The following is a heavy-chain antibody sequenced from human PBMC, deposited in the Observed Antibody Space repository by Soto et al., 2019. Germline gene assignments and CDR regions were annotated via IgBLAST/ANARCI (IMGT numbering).Heavy chain of an antibody. V-gene: IGHV3-66*04. D-gene: IGHD4-17*01. CDR1: GFSVSSSY. Sequence: ELQLVESGGGLVQPGGSLRLSCTASGFSVSSSYMSWVRQGPGKGLEWVSIIYSGGTTYYADSVKGRFTISRDSSKNTLYVQMNSLRAEDTAVYYCARLVKYGNYPDYFDYWGQGNLVTVSS. CDR2: IYSGGTT. J-gene: IGHJ4*02. CDR3: ARLVKYGNYPDYFDY.